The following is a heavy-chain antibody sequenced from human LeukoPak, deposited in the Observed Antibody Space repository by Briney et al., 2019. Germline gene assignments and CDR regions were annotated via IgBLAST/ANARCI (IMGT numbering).Heavy chain of an antibody. J-gene: IGHJ4*02. Sequence: RGSLRLSCAASGFTVSSNYMNWVRQAPGKGLEWVSIIYSGGNIYCADSVKGRFTISRDNSQNTLYLQMNSLRAEDTAVYYCARGNYFDYWGQGTLVTVSS. V-gene: IGHV3-53*01. CDR2: IYSGGNI. D-gene: IGHD2-15*01. CDR1: GFTVSSNY. CDR3: ARGNYFDY.